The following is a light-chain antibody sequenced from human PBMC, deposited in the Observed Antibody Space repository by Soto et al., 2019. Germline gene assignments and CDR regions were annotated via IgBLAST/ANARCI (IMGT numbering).Light chain of an antibody. CDR3: QQYGGSPRT. V-gene: IGKV3-20*01. Sequence: EIVLTQSPGTLSLSPGERATLSCRASQSVSSSSLAWYQQKRGQAPRLLIHDASSRATGIPDRLSGSGSGTDFTLTISRLEREDLAVYYCQQYGGSPRTFGQGTKVE. CDR2: DAS. CDR1: QSVSSSS. J-gene: IGKJ1*01.